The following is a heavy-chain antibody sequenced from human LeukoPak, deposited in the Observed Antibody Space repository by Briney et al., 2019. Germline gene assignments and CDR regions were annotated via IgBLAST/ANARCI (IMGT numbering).Heavy chain of an antibody. V-gene: IGHV3-20*04. CDR3: ARDGDYGTYYYYMDV. CDR2: INWNGGST. J-gene: IGHJ6*03. CDR1: GFTFDDYG. D-gene: IGHD4-17*01. Sequence: GGSLRLSCAASGFTFDDYGMSWVRQAPGKGLEWVSGINWNGGSTGYADSVKGRFTISRDNAKNSLYLQMNSLRAADTALYYCARDGDYGTYYYYMDVWGKGTTVTVSS.